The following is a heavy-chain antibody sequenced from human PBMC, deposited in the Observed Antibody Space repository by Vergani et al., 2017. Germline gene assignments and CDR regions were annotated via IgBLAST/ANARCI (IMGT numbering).Heavy chain of an antibody. CDR1: GGSISSYY. CDR2: IYTSGST. V-gene: IGHV4-4*07. D-gene: IGHD6-19*01. Sequence: QVQLQESGPGLVKPSETLSLTCTVSGGSISSYYWSWIRQPAGKGLEWIGRIYTSGSTNYNPSLKSRVTMSVDTSKNQFSLKLSSGTAADTAVYYCARGHSSGWAKYYYYYMDVWGKGTTVTVSS. J-gene: IGHJ6*03. CDR3: ARGHSSGWAKYYYYYMDV.